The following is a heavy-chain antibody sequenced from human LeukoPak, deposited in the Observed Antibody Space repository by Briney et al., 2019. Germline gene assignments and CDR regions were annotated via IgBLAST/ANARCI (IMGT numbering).Heavy chain of an antibody. CDR2: IYYSGST. CDR1: GGSISSGDYY. CDR3: ARADRPGVVWGPKRGRWFDP. V-gene: IGHV4-30-4*08. D-gene: IGHD2-8*02. J-gene: IGHJ5*02. Sequence: TQTLSLTCTVSGGSISSGDYYWSWIRQPPGKGLEWIGYIYYSGSTYYNPSLKSRVTISVDTSKNQFSLKLSSVTAADTALYYCARADRPGVVWGPKRGRWFDPWGQGTLVTVSS.